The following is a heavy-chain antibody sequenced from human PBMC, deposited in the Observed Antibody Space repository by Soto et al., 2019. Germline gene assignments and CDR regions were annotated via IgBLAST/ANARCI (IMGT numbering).Heavy chain of an antibody. CDR1: GFTFSDYA. CDR3: ARDGYYYDSSGYPRFIDY. CDR2: ISYDGSNK. D-gene: IGHD3-22*01. Sequence: PGGSLRLSCAASGFTFSDYAMHWVRQAPGKGLEWVAVISYDGSNKYYADSVKGRFTISRDNSKNTLYLQMNSLRAEDTAVYYCARDGYYYDSSGYPRFIDYWGQGTLVTVSS. J-gene: IGHJ4*02. V-gene: IGHV3-30-3*01.